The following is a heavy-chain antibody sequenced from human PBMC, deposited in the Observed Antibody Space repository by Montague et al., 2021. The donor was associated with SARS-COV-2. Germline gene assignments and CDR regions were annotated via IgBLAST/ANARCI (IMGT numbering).Heavy chain of an antibody. CDR2: VYHSGYT. D-gene: IGHD5-12*01. Sequence: SETLSLTCSVSGFSISSGFYWAWIRQSPGKGPEWIGTVYHSGYTHYNPSLKGRVTVSIDTSKNQFSLTVTSVTAADTAVYFCARRGYTGSDYFDYWGQGTRVTVAS. V-gene: IGHV4-38-2*01. J-gene: IGHJ4*02. CDR1: GFSISSGFY. CDR3: ARRGYTGSDYFDY.